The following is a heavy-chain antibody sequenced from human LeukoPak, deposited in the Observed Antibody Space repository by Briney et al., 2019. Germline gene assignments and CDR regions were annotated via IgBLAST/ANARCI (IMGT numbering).Heavy chain of an antibody. CDR1: GGSISSSSYY. CDR2: IYYSGST. CDR3: GREELWFWADIAARPSRDYYYYYMDG. Sequence: SETLSLTCTVSGGSISSSSYYWGWIRQPPGKGLEWIGSIYYSGSTYYNPSLKSRVTISVDTSKNQFSLKLSSVTAADTAGYYCGREELWFWADIAARPSRDYYYYYMDGWGKGTTVTVSS. V-gene: IGHV4-39*07. D-gene: IGHD6-6*01. J-gene: IGHJ6*03.